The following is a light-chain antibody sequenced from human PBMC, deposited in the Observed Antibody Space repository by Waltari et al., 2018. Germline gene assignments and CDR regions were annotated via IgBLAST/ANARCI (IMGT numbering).Light chain of an antibody. CDR1: QVISNW. V-gene: IGKV1-12*01. J-gene: IGKJ4*01. Sequence: TWRASQVISNWLAWYQQKPGEAPKLLIYTSSSLQRVVPSMFSGRVFATEFTLTISSLQPEDFATYYCQQANSFPLTFGGGTKVEIK. CDR3: QQANSFPLT. CDR2: TSS.